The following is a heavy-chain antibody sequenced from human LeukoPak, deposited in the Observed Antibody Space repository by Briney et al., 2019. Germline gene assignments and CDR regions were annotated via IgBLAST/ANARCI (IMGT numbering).Heavy chain of an antibody. CDR1: GFTFRNYW. CDR2: VNSDGSST. J-gene: IGHJ4*02. V-gene: IGHV3-74*01. Sequence: GGSLRLSCAVSGFTFRNYWMHWVRQAPGKGLLWVSRVNSDGSSTSYADSVKGRFTISRDNAKNSLYLQMNSLRDEDTAVYYCAGVGSSGWYAYYWGQGTLVSVCS. CDR3: AGVGSSGWYAYY. D-gene: IGHD6-19*01.